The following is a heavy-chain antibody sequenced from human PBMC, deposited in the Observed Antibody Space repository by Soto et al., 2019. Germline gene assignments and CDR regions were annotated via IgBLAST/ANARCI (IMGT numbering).Heavy chain of an antibody. J-gene: IGHJ4*02. Sequence: QVQLVESGGGLVKPGGSLRLSCAASGFTFSDYYISWIRQAPGKGLEWVSYISSSSSYTNYADSVKGRFTISRDNAKNSLYLQMNSLRAEDTAVYYCARGTIAAAGTCDYWCQGTLVTVSS. CDR3: ARGTIAAAGTCDY. D-gene: IGHD6-13*01. V-gene: IGHV3-11*06. CDR2: ISSSSSYT. CDR1: GFTFSDYY.